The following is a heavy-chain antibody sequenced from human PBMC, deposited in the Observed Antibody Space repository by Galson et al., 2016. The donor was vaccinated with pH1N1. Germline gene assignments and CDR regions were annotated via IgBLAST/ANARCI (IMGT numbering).Heavy chain of an antibody. CDR3: AREPAESGNLAFDV. V-gene: IGHV3-30*03. CDR2: ISSEGSVQ. D-gene: IGHD1-14*01. CDR1: GFTFSSYG. Sequence: SLRLSCAASGFTFSSYGMHWVRQAPGKGLEWMAVISSEGSVQYYEDSVKGRFTISRDTSTNTLFLHMKSLRLEDTAVYFCAREPAESGNLAFDVWGRGTMVTVSS. J-gene: IGHJ3*01.